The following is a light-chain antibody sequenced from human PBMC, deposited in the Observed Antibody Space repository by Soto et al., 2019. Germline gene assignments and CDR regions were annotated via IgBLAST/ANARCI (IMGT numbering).Light chain of an antibody. CDR3: QQYNSYSLT. Sequence: DSQMTQSPSTLSASVGDRITITCRASPGISTWLAWYQQKPGKAPKLLIYKASTLESGVPSRFSGSGSGTEFTLTISSLQPDDFATYYCQQYNSYSLTFDGGTKVEIK. J-gene: IGKJ4*01. V-gene: IGKV1-5*03. CDR2: KAS. CDR1: PGISTW.